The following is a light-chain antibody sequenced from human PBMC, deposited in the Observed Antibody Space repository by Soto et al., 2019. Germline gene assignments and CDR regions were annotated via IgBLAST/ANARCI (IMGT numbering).Light chain of an antibody. CDR2: GAS. Sequence: PVERATLSCRASQSVSSYLAWYQQKPGQAPRPLIYGASSRATGIPDRFSGSGSGTEFTLTISSLQSEDFAVYYCQQYNNWPETFDQGTKVDIK. V-gene: IGKV3D-15*01. J-gene: IGKJ1*01. CDR1: QSVSSY. CDR3: QQYNNWPET.